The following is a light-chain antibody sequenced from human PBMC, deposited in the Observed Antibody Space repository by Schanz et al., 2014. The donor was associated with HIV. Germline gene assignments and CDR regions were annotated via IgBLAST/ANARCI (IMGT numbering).Light chain of an antibody. CDR2: DVS. CDR3: CSYTTTSTYV. V-gene: IGLV2-14*03. J-gene: IGLJ1*01. CDR1: SSDVGSYNY. Sequence: QSALTQPASVSGSPGQSITISCTGTSSDVGSYNYVSWYQQHPGKAPKLLIFDVSRRPSGVSTRFSGSKSGDTASLTISGLQAEDEADYYCCSYTTTSTYVFGAGTKLTVL.